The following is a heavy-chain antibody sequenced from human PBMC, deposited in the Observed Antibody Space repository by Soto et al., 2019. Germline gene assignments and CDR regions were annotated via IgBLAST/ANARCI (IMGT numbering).Heavy chain of an antibody. V-gene: IGHV3-30*18. J-gene: IGHJ4*02. D-gene: IGHD6-13*01. CDR3: VKDRLAAIYRFDK. Sequence: PXGSLRLSCAAAGFLFNNYEMHWVRQAPGKGLEWVAVISSDGSETYYGDSAKGRFTISRDNSKKIPFLETPSVTFEDTGVYYCVKDRLAAIYRFDKWGQGSLVTVSS. CDR1: GFLFNNYE. CDR2: ISSDGSET.